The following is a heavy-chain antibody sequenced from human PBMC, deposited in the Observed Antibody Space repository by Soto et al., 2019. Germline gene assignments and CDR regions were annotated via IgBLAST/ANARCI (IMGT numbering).Heavy chain of an antibody. CDR1: GYTFTENY. CDR2: INPNTGDT. CDR3: ARXSYDSNGKYYFYYAMDV. V-gene: IGHV1-2*02. J-gene: IGHJ6*02. Sequence: ASVKVSCKDSGYTFTENYIHWVRQAPGQGLEWMGWINPNTGDTKYAQKFQGRVTMTRDTSISTAYMELGRLRSDDTAVYFCARXSYDSNGKYYFYYAMDVWGQGTTVTVSS. D-gene: IGHD3-22*01.